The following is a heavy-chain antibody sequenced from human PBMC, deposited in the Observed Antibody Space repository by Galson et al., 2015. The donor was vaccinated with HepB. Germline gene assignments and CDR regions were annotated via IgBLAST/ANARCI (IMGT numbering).Heavy chain of an antibody. J-gene: IGHJ4*02. CDR3: AKDRWSYYFDY. CDR1: GFTFSSSA. V-gene: IGHV3-23*01. Sequence: SLRLSCAASGFTFSSSAMTWVRQAPGKGLEWVSYISGSGGTTYYADSVRDRFTISRDNSKNTLYLQMNSLRAEDTAVYYCAKDRWSYYFDYWGQGTLVTVSS. D-gene: IGHD4-23*01. CDR2: ISGSGGTT.